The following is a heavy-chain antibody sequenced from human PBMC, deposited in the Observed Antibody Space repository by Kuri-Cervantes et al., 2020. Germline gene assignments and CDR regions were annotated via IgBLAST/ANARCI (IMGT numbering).Heavy chain of an antibody. Sequence: GESLKISCAASGFTFSNYWMHWVRQAPGKGLEWVSAISGSGGSTYYADSVKGRFTISRDNSKNTLYLQMNSLRAEDTAVYYCAKPVEMATIKEWGQGTLVTVSS. J-gene: IGHJ4*02. D-gene: IGHD5-24*01. CDR1: GFTFSNYW. CDR2: ISGSGGST. V-gene: IGHV3-23*01. CDR3: AKPVEMATIKE.